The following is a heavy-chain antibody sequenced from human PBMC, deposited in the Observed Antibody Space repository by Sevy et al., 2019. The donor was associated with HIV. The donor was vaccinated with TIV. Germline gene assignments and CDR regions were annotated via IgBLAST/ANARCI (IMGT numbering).Heavy chain of an antibody. J-gene: IGHJ4*02. CDR2: IYYNGHI. Sequence: SETLSLTCTVSGGSITSLYWNWIRQPPGKGLEWIANIYYNGHINYNPSLKSRVTLSLDTSKNKFSLRLSFVTAADTAMYYCAGENAWGSGYSWGQGTLVTVSS. CDR3: AGENAWGSGYS. D-gene: IGHD6-25*01. CDR1: GGSITSLY. V-gene: IGHV4-59*08.